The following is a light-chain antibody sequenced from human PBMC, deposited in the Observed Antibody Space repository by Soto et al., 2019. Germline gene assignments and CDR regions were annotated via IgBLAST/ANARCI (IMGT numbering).Light chain of an antibody. J-gene: IGLJ1*01. Sequence: QSVLTRPASISVSPGQSITSSCTGTSIDVAFYNHVSWYQQHPGKAPKLLIYEVNNRPSGVSHRFSGSKSGNTASLTISGLQAEDEADYYCSSSATTPASVVGTSTKVTVL. CDR3: SSSATTPASV. CDR1: SIDVAFYNH. V-gene: IGLV2-14*01. CDR2: EVN.